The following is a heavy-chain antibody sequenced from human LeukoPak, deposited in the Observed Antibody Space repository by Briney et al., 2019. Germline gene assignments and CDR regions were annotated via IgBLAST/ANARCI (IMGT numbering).Heavy chain of an antibody. Sequence: SQTLSLTCTVSGGSLSSYYWSWIRQPPGKGLEWIGYIYYSGSTNYNPSLKSRVTISVDTSKNQFSLKLSSVTAADTAVYYCVKDVGDHVTDCWGQGTLVTVSS. CDR3: VKDVGDHVTDC. CDR1: GGSLSSYY. V-gene: IGHV4-59*12. D-gene: IGHD4-17*01. CDR2: IYYSGST. J-gene: IGHJ4*02.